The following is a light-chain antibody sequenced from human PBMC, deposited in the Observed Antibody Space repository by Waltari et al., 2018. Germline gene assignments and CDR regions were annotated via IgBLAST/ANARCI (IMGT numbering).Light chain of an antibody. CDR1: SSYVGSYNY. J-gene: IGLJ2*01. V-gene: IGLV2-14*03. CDR3: SSYITTNTLEL. Sequence: QSALTHPASVSGSPGQSITISCTGTSSYVGSYNYVSWYQQHPGKAPKLMIYDVRYRPSGVSNSVSGSKYGNTASLTISGLQAEDEADYYCSSYITTNTLELFGGGTSLTVL. CDR2: DVR.